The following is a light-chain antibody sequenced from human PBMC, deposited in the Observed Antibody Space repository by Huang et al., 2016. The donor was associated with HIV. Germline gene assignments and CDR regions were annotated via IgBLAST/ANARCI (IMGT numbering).Light chain of an antibody. J-gene: IGKJ4*01. V-gene: IGKV3-20*01. CDR3: QQYGSSPPLT. Sequence: EIVLTQSPGTLSLSPGERATLSCRASQSVSSIDLAWYQQKPGQAPRLLSYGASSRATCIPDRFSGSGSGTDFTLTISRLEPEDFAVYYCQQYGSSPPLTFGGGTKVEIK. CDR2: GAS. CDR1: QSVSSID.